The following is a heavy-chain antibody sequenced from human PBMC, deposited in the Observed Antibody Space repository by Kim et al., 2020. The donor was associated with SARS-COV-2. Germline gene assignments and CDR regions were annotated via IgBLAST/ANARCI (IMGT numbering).Heavy chain of an antibody. V-gene: IGHV4-34*01. J-gene: IGHJ4*02. D-gene: IGHD3-9*01. CDR3: ARGLGGDILTGWDY. Sequence: NPSRKSRVTISVDTSKNQFSLKLSSVTAADTAVYYCARGLGGDILTGWDYWGQGTLVTVSS.